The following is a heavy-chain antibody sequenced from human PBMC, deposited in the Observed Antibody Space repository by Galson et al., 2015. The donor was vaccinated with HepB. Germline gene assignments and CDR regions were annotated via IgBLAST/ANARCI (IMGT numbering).Heavy chain of an antibody. CDR2: ISSSRSYI. D-gene: IGHD1-1*01. J-gene: IGHJ6*02. V-gene: IGHV3-21*01. Sequence: SLRLSCAASGFTFSNYSMNWVRQAPGKGLEWVSSISSSRSYIFYADSVKGRFTISRDNAKNSLYLQMNSLRAEDTAVYYCARDRALERRGGGMDVWGQGTTVTVSS. CDR3: ARDRALERRGGGMDV. CDR1: GFTFSNYS.